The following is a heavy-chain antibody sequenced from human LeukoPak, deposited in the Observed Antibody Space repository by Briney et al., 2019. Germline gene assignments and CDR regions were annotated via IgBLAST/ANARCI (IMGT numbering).Heavy chain of an antibody. CDR3: ARESGAFSPFGF. CDR1: GGSIITTNW. D-gene: IGHD1-26*01. V-gene: IGHV4-4*02. Sequence: SETLSLTCAVSGGSIITTNWWSWVRQPPGKGLEWIGEVHLNGATNYNPSLESRVSMSIDKTKNQLSLKLRSVSAADTAIYYCARESGAFSPFGFWGQGTLVTVSS. CDR2: VHLNGAT. J-gene: IGHJ4*02.